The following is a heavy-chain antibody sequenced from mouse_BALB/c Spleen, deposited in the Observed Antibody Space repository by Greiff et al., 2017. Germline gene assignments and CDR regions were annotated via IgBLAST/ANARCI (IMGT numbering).Heavy chain of an antibody. J-gene: IGHJ2*01. CDR3: ARGDDGDY. CDR1: GFTFSDYY. Sequence: EVQLVESGGGLVKPGGSLKLSCAASGFTFSDYYMYWVRQTPEKRLEWVATISDGGSYTYYPDSVKGRFTISRDNAKNNLYLQMSSLKSEDTAMYYCARGDDGDYWGQGTTLTVSS. CDR2: ISDGGSYT. D-gene: IGHD2-12*01. V-gene: IGHV5-4*02.